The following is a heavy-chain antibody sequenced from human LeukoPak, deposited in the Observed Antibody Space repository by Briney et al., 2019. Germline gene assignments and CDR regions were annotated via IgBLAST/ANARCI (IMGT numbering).Heavy chain of an antibody. CDR3: ARSGGDYYDSSGFFEY. D-gene: IGHD3-22*01. CDR1: GFTFRSYG. J-gene: IGHJ4*02. CDR2: IWYDGSNK. V-gene: IGHV3-33*01. Sequence: GGSLRLSCAASGFTFRSYGMYWVRQAPGKGLEWVALIWYDGSNKNYVDSVKGRFTISRDNSKNTLYLQMNSLRAEDTAVYYCARSGGDYYDSSGFFEYWGQGTLVTVSS.